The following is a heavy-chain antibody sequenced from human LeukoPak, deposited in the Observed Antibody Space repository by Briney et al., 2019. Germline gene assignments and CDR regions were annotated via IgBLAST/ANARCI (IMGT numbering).Heavy chain of an antibody. D-gene: IGHD1-7*01. CDR2: INHSGST. CDR3: ARDRGTTSTFDY. CDR1: GGSFSGYY. V-gene: IGHV4-34*01. J-gene: IGHJ4*02. Sequence: SETLSLTCAVYGGSFSGYYWSWIRQPPGKGLEWIGEINHSGSTNYNPSLKSRVTMSVDTSKNQFSLKLSSVTAADTAVYYCARDRGTTSTFDYWGQGTLVTVSS.